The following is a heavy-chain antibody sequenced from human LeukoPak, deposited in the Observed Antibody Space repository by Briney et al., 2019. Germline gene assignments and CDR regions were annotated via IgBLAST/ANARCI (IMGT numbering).Heavy chain of an antibody. D-gene: IGHD3-22*01. CDR3: ARDYYDSSGYSAFDI. Sequence: PLETLSLTCTVSGGSISSSSYYWGWIRQPPGKGLEWIGSIYYSGSTYYNPSLKSRVTISVDTSKNQFSLKLSSVTAADTAVYYCARDYYDSSGYSAFDIWGQGTMVTVSS. CDR1: GGSISSSSYY. V-gene: IGHV4-39*07. J-gene: IGHJ3*02. CDR2: IYYSGST.